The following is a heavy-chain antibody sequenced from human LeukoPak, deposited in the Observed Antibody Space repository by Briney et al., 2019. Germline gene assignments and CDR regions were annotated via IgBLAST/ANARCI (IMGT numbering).Heavy chain of an antibody. CDR3: ARALGGRYSSGWYSGPTYFDY. D-gene: IGHD6-19*01. CDR2: INTNTGNP. CDR1: GYTFTSYA. J-gene: IGHJ4*02. Sequence: ASVKVSCKASGYTFTSYAMNWVRQAPGQGLEWMGWINTNTGNPTYAQGFTGRFVFSLDTSVSTACLQISSLKAEDTAVYYCARALGGRYSSGWYSGPTYFDYWGQGTLVTVSS. V-gene: IGHV7-4-1*02.